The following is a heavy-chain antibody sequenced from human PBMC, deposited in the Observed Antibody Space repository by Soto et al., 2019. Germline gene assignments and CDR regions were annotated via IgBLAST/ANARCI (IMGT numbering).Heavy chain of an antibody. Sequence: QVQLVQSGAEVKKPGASVKVSCKASGYTFTSYYMHWVRQAPGQGLEWMGIINPSGGSTSYAQKFQGGVTMTRDPSTSTVYMELSSLRSEDTAVYYCARVALRGSYYVRFDPWGQGTLVTVSS. CDR2: INPSGGST. V-gene: IGHV1-46*03. CDR1: GYTFTSYY. D-gene: IGHD1-26*01. CDR3: ARVALRGSYYVRFDP. J-gene: IGHJ5*02.